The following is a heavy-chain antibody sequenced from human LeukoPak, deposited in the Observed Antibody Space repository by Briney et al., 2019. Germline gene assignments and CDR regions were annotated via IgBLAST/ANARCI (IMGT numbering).Heavy chain of an antibody. CDR1: GFTFSSYE. CDR2: ISSSGSTI. J-gene: IGHJ4*02. Sequence: GGSLRLSCAASGFTFSSYEMNWVRQAPGKGLEWVSYISSSGSTIYYADSVKGRFTISRDNAKNSLYLQMNSLRAEDTAVYYCARYDEYDYVWGSYRPFDYWGQGTLVTVSS. CDR3: ARYDEYDYVWGSYRPFDY. V-gene: IGHV3-48*03. D-gene: IGHD3-16*02.